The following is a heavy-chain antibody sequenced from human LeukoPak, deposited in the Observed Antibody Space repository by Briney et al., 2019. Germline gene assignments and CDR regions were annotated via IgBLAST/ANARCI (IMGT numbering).Heavy chain of an antibody. CDR3: ARDRVGSGWPRPYYFEV. CDR1: GYTLTGYY. CDR2: INPNTGAT. D-gene: IGHD6-19*01. Sequence: APVKVSCKASGYTLTGYYLHWVRQAPGQGLEWMGWINPNTGATHSAQKFQGRITMTRDTSISTAYMDLSRLRSDDTAVYYCARDRVGSGWPRPYYFEVWGKGTLVTVSS. V-gene: IGHV1-2*02. J-gene: IGHJ4*02.